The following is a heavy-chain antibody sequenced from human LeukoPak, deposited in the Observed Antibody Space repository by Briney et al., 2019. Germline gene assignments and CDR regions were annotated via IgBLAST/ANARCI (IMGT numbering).Heavy chain of an antibody. Sequence: ASVKVSCKASGYTFTSYYMHWVRQAPGQGLEWMGIINPSGGSTSYAQKFQGRVTMTRDTSTSTVYMELSSLRSEDTAVYYCASRNYYDTSGYYIPYFDYWGQGSLVTVSS. J-gene: IGHJ4*02. CDR2: INPSGGST. CDR1: GYTFTSYY. V-gene: IGHV1-46*01. CDR3: ASRNYYDTSGYYIPYFDY. D-gene: IGHD3-22*01.